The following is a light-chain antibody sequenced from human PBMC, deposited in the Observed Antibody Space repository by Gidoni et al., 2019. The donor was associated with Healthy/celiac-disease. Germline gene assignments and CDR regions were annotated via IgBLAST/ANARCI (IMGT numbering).Light chain of an antibody. J-gene: IGKJ1*01. CDR2: AAS. CDR1: QSISSY. CDR3: QQSYSTPWT. V-gene: IGKV1-39*01. Sequence: DIQMTKSPSSLSASVGDRVTITCRASQSISSYLNWYQQKPGKAPKLLIDAASSLQSGVPSRFSGSGSAKDFTLTISSLQPEDFATYYCQQSYSTPWTFGQGTKVEIK.